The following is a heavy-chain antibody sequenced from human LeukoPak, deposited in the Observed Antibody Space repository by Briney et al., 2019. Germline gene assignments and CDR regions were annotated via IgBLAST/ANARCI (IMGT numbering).Heavy chain of an antibody. J-gene: IGHJ6*03. CDR1: GFTFSSYS. CDR2: ISSSSSYI. D-gene: IGHD2/OR15-2a*01. CDR3: AADPIGGSRIIYYFYCMDV. Sequence: GGSLRLSCAASGFTFSSYSMNWVRQAPGKGLEWVSSISSSSSYIYYADSVKGRFTISRDNAKNSLYLQMNSLRAEDTAVYYCAADPIGGSRIIYYFYCMDVWGKGTTVTISS. V-gene: IGHV3-21*01.